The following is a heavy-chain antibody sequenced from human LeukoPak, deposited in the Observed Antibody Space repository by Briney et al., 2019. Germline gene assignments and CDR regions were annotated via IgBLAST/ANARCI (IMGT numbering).Heavy chain of an antibody. CDR2: IENNGVKT. CDR3: ARSYALGPLMGKWELLFDY. J-gene: IGHJ4*02. CDR1: GFTFRSYA. V-gene: IGHV3-23*01. Sequence: GGSLRLSCATSGFTFRSYAMAWVRQTPGKGLEWVSLIENNGVKTHCADSVKDRFTISRDNSKNTLYLQMNSLRAEDTAVYYCARSYALGPLMGKWELLFDYGGQGTRVTVSS. D-gene: IGHD1-26*01.